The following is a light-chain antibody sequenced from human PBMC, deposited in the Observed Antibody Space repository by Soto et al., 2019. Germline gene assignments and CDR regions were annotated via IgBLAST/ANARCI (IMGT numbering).Light chain of an antibody. CDR2: DAS. Sequence: EIVLTQSPGTLSLSPGERATLSCRASQSVSSYLAWYQQKPGQAPRLLIYDASNRATGIPARFSGSGSGTDFTLTISSLEPEDFAIYYCQQRTNWTRVTFGQGTKVEI. J-gene: IGKJ1*01. CDR1: QSVSSY. V-gene: IGKV3-11*01. CDR3: QQRTNWTRVT.